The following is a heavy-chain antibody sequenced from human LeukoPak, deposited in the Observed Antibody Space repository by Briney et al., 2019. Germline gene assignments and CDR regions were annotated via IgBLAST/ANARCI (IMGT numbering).Heavy chain of an antibody. CDR1: GYTFTGYY. CDR2: ISAYNGNT. J-gene: IGHJ4*02. Sequence: ASVKVSCKASGYTFTGYYMHWVRQAPGQGLEWMGWISAYNGNTNYAQKLQGRVTMTTDTSTSTAYMELRSLRSDDTAVYYCARVLYNWNDRGDYWGQGTLVTVSS. V-gene: IGHV1-18*04. D-gene: IGHD1-20*01. CDR3: ARVLYNWNDRGDY.